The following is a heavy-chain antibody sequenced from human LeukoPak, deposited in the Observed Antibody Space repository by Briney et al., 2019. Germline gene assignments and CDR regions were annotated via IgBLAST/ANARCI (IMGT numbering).Heavy chain of an antibody. CDR1: GGTFSSYA. CDR3: ARARDCSSTSCYGVSWFDP. J-gene: IGHJ5*02. D-gene: IGHD2-2*01. V-gene: IGHV1-69*01. Sequence: GSSVKVSCKASGGTFSSYAISWVRQAPGQGLEWMGGIIPIFGTANYAQKFQGRVTITADESTSTAYMELSSLGSEDTAVYYCARARDCSSTSCYGVSWFDPWGQGTLVTVSS. CDR2: IIPIFGTA.